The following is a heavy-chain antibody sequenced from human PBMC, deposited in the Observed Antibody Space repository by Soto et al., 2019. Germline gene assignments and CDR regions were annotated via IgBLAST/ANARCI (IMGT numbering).Heavy chain of an antibody. V-gene: IGHV5-10-1*01. Sequence: ASVKVSCKASGYTFTTYGISWVRQMPGKGLEWMGRIDPSDSYTNYSPSFQGHVTISVDKSSSTAYLQWSSLKASDTAMYYCARLTTMIISLNMDVWGQGTTVTVSS. D-gene: IGHD3-22*01. J-gene: IGHJ6*02. CDR2: IDPSDSYT. CDR1: GYTFTTYG. CDR3: ARLTTMIISLNMDV.